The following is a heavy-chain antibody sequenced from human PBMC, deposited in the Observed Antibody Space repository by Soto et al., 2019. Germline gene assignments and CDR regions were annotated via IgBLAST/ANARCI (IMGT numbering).Heavy chain of an antibody. Sequence: QITLKESGPTLVKPTQTLTLTCTFSGFSLSTSGVGVGWIRQPPGKALEWLALIYWDDDKRYSPSLKSRLTITKAPYKNQVVLTMTNMDPVDTATYYCAHSLIPNWGSRGAFDYWGQGTLVTVSS. D-gene: IGHD7-27*01. CDR1: GFSLSTSGVG. CDR3: AHSLIPNWGSRGAFDY. V-gene: IGHV2-5*02. J-gene: IGHJ4*02. CDR2: IYWDDDK.